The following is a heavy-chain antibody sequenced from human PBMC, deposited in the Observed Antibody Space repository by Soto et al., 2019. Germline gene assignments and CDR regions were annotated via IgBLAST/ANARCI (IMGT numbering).Heavy chain of an antibody. V-gene: IGHV3-48*03. CDR2: IDGSGTTK. J-gene: IGHJ4*02. CDR1: GFTFNDFE. CDR3: ARGFGGFKD. D-gene: IGHD3-10*01. Sequence: EVQLLESGGGLVQPGGSLRFSCGVSGFTFNDFEMNWVRQAPGKGLEWLAYIDGSGTTKKYADSVRGRFTISRDNPNNSLFLQMSSLGAADPAIYYCARGFGGFKDWGEGTLVSESS.